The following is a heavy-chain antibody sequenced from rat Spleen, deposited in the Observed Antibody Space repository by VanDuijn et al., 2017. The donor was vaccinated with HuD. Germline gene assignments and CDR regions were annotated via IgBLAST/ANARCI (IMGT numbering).Heavy chain of an antibody. Sequence: EVQLVESGGGLVQPGRSMKLSCAASGFTFSNYDMAWVRQAPTKGLEWVASISYDGSSTYYRDSVKGRFTFSRDNAKSTLYLQMDSLRSEDTATYYCARSVFDYWGQGVMVTVSS. CDR3: ARSVFDY. V-gene: IGHV5-25*01. J-gene: IGHJ2*01. CDR1: GFTFSNYD. CDR2: ISYDGSST.